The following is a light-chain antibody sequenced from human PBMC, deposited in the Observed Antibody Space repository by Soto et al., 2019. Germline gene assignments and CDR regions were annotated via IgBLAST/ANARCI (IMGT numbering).Light chain of an antibody. J-gene: IGKJ1*01. Sequence: DTQTTQSPSTLSGSLTDRVTIPCRASQTISSWLAWYQQKPGKAPKLLIYKASTLKSGVPSRFSGSGSGTEFTLTISCLQPDDFATYYCQHYNSYSEAFGQGTKV. V-gene: IGKV1-5*03. CDR3: QHYNSYSEA. CDR1: QTISSW. CDR2: KAS.